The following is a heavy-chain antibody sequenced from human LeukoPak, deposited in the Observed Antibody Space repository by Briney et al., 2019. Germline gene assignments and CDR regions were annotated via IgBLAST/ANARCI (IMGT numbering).Heavy chain of an antibody. Sequence: ASVKVSCKVSGYTLTELSMHWVRQAAGKGLEWMGGFDPEDGETIYAQKFQGRVTMTEDTSTDTAYMELSSLRSEDTAVYYCATVGVLWFREGYFDYWGQGTPVTVSS. J-gene: IGHJ4*02. V-gene: IGHV1-24*01. CDR3: ATVGVLWFREGYFDY. D-gene: IGHD3-10*01. CDR2: FDPEDGET. CDR1: GYTLTELS.